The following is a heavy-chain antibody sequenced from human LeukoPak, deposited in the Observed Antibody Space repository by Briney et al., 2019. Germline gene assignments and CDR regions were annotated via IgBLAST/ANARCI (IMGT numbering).Heavy chain of an antibody. CDR3: ARGTSSSSRWGYYYYMDV. V-gene: IGHV1-2*02. D-gene: IGHD6-6*01. J-gene: IGHJ6*03. Sequence: ASVKVSCKASGGTFSSYAISWVRQAPGQGLGWMGWINPNSGGTNYAQKFQGRVTMTRDTSISTAYMELSRLRSDDTAVYYCARGTSSSSRWGYYYYMDVWGKGTTVTVSS. CDR1: GGTFSSYA. CDR2: INPNSGGT.